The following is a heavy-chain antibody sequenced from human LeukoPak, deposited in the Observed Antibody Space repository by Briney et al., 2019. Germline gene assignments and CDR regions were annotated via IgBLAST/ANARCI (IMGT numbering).Heavy chain of an antibody. D-gene: IGHD5-18*01. Sequence: GGSLRLSCAASGFTFSSYSMTWVRQAPGKGLEWVSSISSSSSYIYYADSVKGRFTISRDNAKNSLYLQMNSLRAEDTAVYYCARDTLGYSYGHDAFDIWGQGTMVTVSS. J-gene: IGHJ3*02. V-gene: IGHV3-21*01. CDR1: GFTFSSYS. CDR3: ARDTLGYSYGHDAFDI. CDR2: ISSSSSYI.